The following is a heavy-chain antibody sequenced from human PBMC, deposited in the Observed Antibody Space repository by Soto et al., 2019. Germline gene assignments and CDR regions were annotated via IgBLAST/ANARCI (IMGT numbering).Heavy chain of an antibody. D-gene: IGHD3-16*01. Sequence: VGSLRLSCAASGFTFSSYAMSWVRQAPGKGLEWVSAISGSGGSTYYADSVKGRFTISRDNSKNTLYLQMNSLRAEDTAVYYWEKIHFQPILPLYDTPPVNDGGRGTRVPFPS. V-gene: IGHV3-23*01. CDR1: GFTFSSYA. J-gene: IGHJ4*02. CDR3: EKIHFQPILPLYDTPPVND. CDR2: ISGSGGST.